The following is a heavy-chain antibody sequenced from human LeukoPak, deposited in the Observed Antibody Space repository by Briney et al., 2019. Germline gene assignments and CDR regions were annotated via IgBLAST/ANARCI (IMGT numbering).Heavy chain of an antibody. CDR2: IFYSGMA. J-gene: IGHJ4*02. CDR3: ARANGYAYAYYFDN. D-gene: IGHD5-18*01. Sequence: SETLSLTCTVSGGSISSSDYYWAWIRQSPGKGLEWIGSIFYSGMAYHNPSFTSRISVSVDTSTNQFSLKVTSVTAVDTAIYYCARANGYAYAYYFDNWGQGALVTVSS. CDR1: GGSISSSDYY. V-gene: IGHV4-39*07.